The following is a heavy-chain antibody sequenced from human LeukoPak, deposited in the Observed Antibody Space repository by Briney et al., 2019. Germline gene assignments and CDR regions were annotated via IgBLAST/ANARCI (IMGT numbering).Heavy chain of an antibody. V-gene: IGHV1-69*04. CDR3: ARELRARPGWFDP. D-gene: IGHD6-6*01. J-gene: IGHJ5*02. Sequence: SVKVSCKASGYTFTSYDINWVRQATGQGLEWMGRIIPILGIANYAQKFQGRVTITADKSTSTAYMELSSLRSEDTAVYYCARELRARPGWFDPWGQGTLVTVSS. CDR2: IIPILGIA. CDR1: GYTFTSYD.